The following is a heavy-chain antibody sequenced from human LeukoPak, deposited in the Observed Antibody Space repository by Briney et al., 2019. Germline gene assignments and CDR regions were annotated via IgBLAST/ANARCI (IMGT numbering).Heavy chain of an antibody. CDR3: ARARAYGWFDP. D-gene: IGHD4-17*01. J-gene: IGHJ5*02. V-gene: IGHV4-59*01. CDR2: IYYSGST. CDR1: GGSISSYY. Sequence: SETLSLTCTVSGGSISSYYWSWIRQPPGKGLEWIGYIYYSGSTNCNPSLKSRVTISVDTSKNQFSLKLSSVTAADTAVYYCARARAYGWFDPWGQGTLVTVSS.